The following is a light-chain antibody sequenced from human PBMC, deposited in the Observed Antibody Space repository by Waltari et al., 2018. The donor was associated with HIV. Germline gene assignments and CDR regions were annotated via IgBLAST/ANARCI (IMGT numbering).Light chain of an antibody. CDR2: EVS. Sequence: QSALTQPASVSGSPGQSITIPCTGTSSDVGGYHYVSWYQQHPGKAPRLMIYEVSNRPSGVSNRFSGSKSGDTASLTISGLQAEDEAAYYCSSYTSSNTLRFGGGTKLTVL. J-gene: IGLJ2*01. CDR1: SSDVGGYHY. V-gene: IGLV2-14*01. CDR3: SSYTSSNTLR.